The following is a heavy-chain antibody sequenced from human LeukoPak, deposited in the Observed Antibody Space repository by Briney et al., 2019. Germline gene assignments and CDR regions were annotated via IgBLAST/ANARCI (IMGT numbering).Heavy chain of an antibody. CDR1: GFTFSSYW. J-gene: IGHJ4*02. CDR3: ARDPSWIRGLMDY. Sequence: GGSLRLCCAASGFTFSSYWMHWVRQAPGKGLVWVSRINSDGSSTSYADSVKGRFTISRDNAKNTLYLQMNSLRAEDTAVYYCARDPSWIRGLMDYWGQGTLVTVSS. V-gene: IGHV3-74*01. D-gene: IGHD5-18*01. CDR2: INSDGSST.